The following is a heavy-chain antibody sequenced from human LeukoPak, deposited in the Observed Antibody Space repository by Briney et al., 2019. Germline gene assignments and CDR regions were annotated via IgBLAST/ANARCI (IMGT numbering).Heavy chain of an antibody. D-gene: IGHD2/OR15-2a*01. CDR2: INPNSGGT. J-gene: IGHJ5*02. Sequence: ASVKVSCKASGCTFTGYYMHWVRQAPGQGLEWMGWINPNSGGTNYAQKFQGWVTMTRDTSISTAYMELSRLRSDDTAVYYCARDLGLLHNWSDPWGQGTLVTVSS. V-gene: IGHV1-2*04. CDR3: ARDLGLLHNWSDP. CDR1: GCTFTGYY.